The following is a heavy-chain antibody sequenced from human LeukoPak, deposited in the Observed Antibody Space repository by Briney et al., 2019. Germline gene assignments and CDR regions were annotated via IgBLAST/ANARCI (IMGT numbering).Heavy chain of an antibody. V-gene: IGHV4-59*08. CDR2: IYYSGNT. D-gene: IGHD6-19*01. CDR1: GGSLSSYY. CDR3: ARHPSAVAGKTFDY. J-gene: IGHJ4*02. Sequence: SETLSLTCTVSGGSLSSYYWSWIRQPPGKGLEWIGYIYYSGNTNYNPSLKSRVTISVDTSKNQFSLRLSSVTAADTAVYYCARHPSAVAGKTFDYWGQGTLVTVSS.